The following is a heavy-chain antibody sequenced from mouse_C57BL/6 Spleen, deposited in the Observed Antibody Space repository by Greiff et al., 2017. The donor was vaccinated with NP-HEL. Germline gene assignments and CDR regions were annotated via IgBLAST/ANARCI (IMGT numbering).Heavy chain of an antibody. Sequence: VQLQQSGAELMKPGASVKLSCKATCYTFTGYWIEWVKQRPGHGLEWIGEILPGSGSTNYNEKFKGKATFTADTSSNTAYMRLSSLTTEDSDIYYSASRLRLGGYFDYWGQGTTLTVSS. CDR3: ASRLRLGGYFDY. J-gene: IGHJ2*01. CDR2: ILPGSGST. CDR1: CYTFTGYW. V-gene: IGHV1-9*01. D-gene: IGHD4-1*01.